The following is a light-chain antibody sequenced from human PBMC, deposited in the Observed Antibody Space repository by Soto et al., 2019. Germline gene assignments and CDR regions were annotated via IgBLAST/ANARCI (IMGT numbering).Light chain of an antibody. Sequence: DIVMTQTPLSLPVTPGEPASISCRSSQSLLNSDDGNTYLDWYLQKPGQSPQLLIYTLSYRASXVXDRXSGSESGSDFTRKISRVEAEDVGVYYCMQRIEFPWTFGQGTKVEIK. CDR3: MQRIEFPWT. V-gene: IGKV2-40*01. CDR1: QSLLNSDDGNTY. J-gene: IGKJ1*01. CDR2: TLS.